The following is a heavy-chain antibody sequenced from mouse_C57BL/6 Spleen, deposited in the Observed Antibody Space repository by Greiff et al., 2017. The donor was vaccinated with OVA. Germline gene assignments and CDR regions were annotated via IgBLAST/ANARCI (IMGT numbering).Heavy chain of an antibody. CDR2: IDPENGDT. CDR3: TTEVTRAMDY. J-gene: IGHJ4*01. V-gene: IGHV14-4*01. CDR1: GFNIKDDY. D-gene: IGHD2-2*01. Sequence: EVQLQQSGAELVRPGASVKLSCTASGFNIKDDYMHWVKQRPEQGLEWIGWIDPENGDTEYASKFQGKATITADTSSNTAYLQLSSLTSEDTAVYYCTTEVTRAMDYWGQGTSVTVSS.